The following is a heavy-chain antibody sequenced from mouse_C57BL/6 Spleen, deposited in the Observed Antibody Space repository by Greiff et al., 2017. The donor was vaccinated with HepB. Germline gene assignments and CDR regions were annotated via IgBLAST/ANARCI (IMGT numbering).Heavy chain of an antibody. Sequence: VQLQQSGAELVRPGASVTLSCEASGYTFTDYEMHWVKQTPVHGLEWIGAIDPETGGTAYNQKFKGKDILTADKSSSTAYMELRSLTSEDSAVYYCTRSEFAYWGQGTLVTVSA. V-gene: IGHV1-15*01. CDR3: TRSEFAY. J-gene: IGHJ3*01. CDR2: IDPETGGT. CDR1: GYTFTDYE.